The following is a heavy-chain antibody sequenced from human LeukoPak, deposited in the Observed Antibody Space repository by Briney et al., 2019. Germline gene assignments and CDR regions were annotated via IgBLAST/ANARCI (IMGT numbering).Heavy chain of an antibody. D-gene: IGHD4-23*01. V-gene: IGHV4-38-2*02. J-gene: IGHJ4*02. CDR2: IYHSGST. CDR3: ARTYGGNFGYY. Sequence: SETLSLTCTVSGGSINSYWSWMRQPPGKGLEWIGSIYHSGSTYYNPSLKSRVTISVDTSKNQFSLKLSSVTAADTDVYYCARTYGGNFGYYWGQGTLVTASS. CDR1: GGSINSY.